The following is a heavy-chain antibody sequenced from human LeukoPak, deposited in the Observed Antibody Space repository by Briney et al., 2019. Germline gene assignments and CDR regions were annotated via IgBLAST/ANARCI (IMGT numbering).Heavy chain of an antibody. Sequence: ASVKVSCKASGYTFTSYGISWVRQAPGQGLEWMGWISAYNGNTNYAQKLQGRVTMTTDTSTSTAYVELRSLRSDDTAVYYCARVYYDSSGYYYFRAFDIWGQGTMVTVSS. D-gene: IGHD3-22*01. V-gene: IGHV1-18*01. J-gene: IGHJ3*02. CDR2: ISAYNGNT. CDR1: GYTFTSYG. CDR3: ARVYYDSSGYYYFRAFDI.